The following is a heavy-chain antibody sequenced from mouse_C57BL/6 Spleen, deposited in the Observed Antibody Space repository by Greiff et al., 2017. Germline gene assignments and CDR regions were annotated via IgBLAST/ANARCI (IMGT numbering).Heavy chain of an antibody. CDR1: GYTFTDYN. Sequence: EVQLQQSGPELVKPGASVKMSCKASGYTFTDYNMHWVKQSHGKSLEWIGYINPNNGGTSYNQKFKGKATLTVNKSSSTAYMELRSLTSEDSAVYYCAETTVVGYFDVWGTGTTVTVSS. J-gene: IGHJ1*03. V-gene: IGHV1-22*01. D-gene: IGHD1-1*01. CDR2: INPNNGGT. CDR3: AETTVVGYFDV.